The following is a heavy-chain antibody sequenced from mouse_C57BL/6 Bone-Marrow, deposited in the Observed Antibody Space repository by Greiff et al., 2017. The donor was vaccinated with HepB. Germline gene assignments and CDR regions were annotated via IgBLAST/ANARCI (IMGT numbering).Heavy chain of an antibody. V-gene: IGHV5-9*01. J-gene: IGHJ1*03. CDR2: ISGGGGNT. CDR1: GFTFSSYT. CDR3: ARRGPYYYGSYWYFDV. Sequence: EVKLMESGGGLVKPGGSLKLSCAASGFTFSSYTMSWVRQTPEKRLEWVATISGGGGNTYYPDSVKGRFTISRDNAKNTLYLQMSSLRSEDTALYYCARRGPYYYGSYWYFDVWGTGTTVTVSS. D-gene: IGHD1-1*01.